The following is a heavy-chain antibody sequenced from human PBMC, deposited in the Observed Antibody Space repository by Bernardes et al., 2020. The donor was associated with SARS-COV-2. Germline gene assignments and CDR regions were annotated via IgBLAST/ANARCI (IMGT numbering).Heavy chain of an antibody. D-gene: IGHD3-3*01. CDR1: GFPFGSYW. CDR3: ARDFGGGENDF. V-gene: IGHV3-7*01. J-gene: IGHJ6*02. Sequence: GGSLRLSCAASGFPFGSYWMTWVRQAPGMGLEWVANINQDDTEKYYVDSVKGRFTISRDNTKNSLYLQMNSLRAEDTALYYCARDFGGGENDFWGQGATVTVS. CDR2: INQDDTEK.